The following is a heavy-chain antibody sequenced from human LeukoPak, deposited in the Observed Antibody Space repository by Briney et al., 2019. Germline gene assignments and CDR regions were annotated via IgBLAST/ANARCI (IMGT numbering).Heavy chain of an antibody. Sequence: ASVNVSCKASVYTFTSYGISWVRQAPGQGLEWMEWISAYNGNTNYAQKLQGRVTMTTDTSTSTAYMELRSLRSDDTAVYYCAREVSGYDWTEYYYYYMDVWGKGTTVTISS. V-gene: IGHV1-18*01. J-gene: IGHJ6*03. CDR3: AREVSGYDWTEYYYYYMDV. D-gene: IGHD5-12*01. CDR1: VYTFTSYG. CDR2: ISAYNGNT.